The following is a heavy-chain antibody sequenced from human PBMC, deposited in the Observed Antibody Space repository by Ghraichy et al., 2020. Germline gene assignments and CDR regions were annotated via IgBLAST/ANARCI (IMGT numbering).Heavy chain of an antibody. CDR2: IYYSGST. D-gene: IGHD3-16*02. J-gene: IGHJ5*02. V-gene: IGHV4-39*01. CDR3: ARPGTILIESWFDP. CDR1: GGSISSSSYY. Sequence: SETLSLTCTVSGGSISSSSYYWGWIRQPPGKGLEWIGSIYYSGSTYYNPSLKSRVTISVDTSKNQFSLKLSSVTAADTAVYYCARPGTILIESWFDPWGQGTLVTVSS.